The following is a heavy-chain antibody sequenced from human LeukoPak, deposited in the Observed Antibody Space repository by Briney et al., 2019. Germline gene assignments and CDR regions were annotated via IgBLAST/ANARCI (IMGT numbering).Heavy chain of an antibody. J-gene: IGHJ4*02. Sequence: SETLSLTCTVSGGSISSYYWSWIRQPPGKGLEWIGYIYYSGSTNYNPSLKSRVTISVDTSQNQFSLKLSSVTAADTAVYYCERRARYSLIDYWGQGTLVTVSS. D-gene: IGHD4-11*01. V-gene: IGHV4-59*01. CDR2: IYYSGST. CDR3: ERRARYSLIDY. CDR1: GGSISSYY.